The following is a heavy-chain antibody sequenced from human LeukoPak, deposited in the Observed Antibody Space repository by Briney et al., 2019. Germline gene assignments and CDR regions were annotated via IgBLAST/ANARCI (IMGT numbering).Heavy chain of an antibody. Sequence: PGRSLRLSCAASGFTFSSYGMHWVRQAPGKGLEWVAVIWYDGSNKYYADSVKGRFTISRDNSKNTLYQQMNSLRAEDTAVYYCARGGGDYSDAFDIWGQGTMVTVSS. CDR2: IWYDGSNK. CDR1: GFTFSSYG. J-gene: IGHJ3*02. CDR3: ARGGGDYSDAFDI. D-gene: IGHD2-21*02. V-gene: IGHV3-33*01.